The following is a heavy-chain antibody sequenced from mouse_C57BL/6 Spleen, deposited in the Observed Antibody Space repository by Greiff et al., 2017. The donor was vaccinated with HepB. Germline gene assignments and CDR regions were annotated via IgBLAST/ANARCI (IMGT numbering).Heavy chain of an antibody. D-gene: IGHD1-1*01. CDR3: GRGTVVPRCFDV. V-gene: IGHV1-82*01. CDR2: IYPGDGDT. Sequence: VQLQQSGPELVKPGASVKISCKASGYAFSSSWMNWVKQRPGKGLEWIGRIYPGDGDTNYNGKFKGKATLTADKSSSTAYMQLSSLTSEDSAVYFCGRGTVVPRCFDVWGTGTTVTVSS. CDR1: GYAFSSSW. J-gene: IGHJ1*03.